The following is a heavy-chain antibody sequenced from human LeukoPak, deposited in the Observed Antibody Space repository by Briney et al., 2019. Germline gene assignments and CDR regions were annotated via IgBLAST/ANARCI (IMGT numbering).Heavy chain of an antibody. CDR1: GFTFSSYS. J-gene: IGHJ3*02. D-gene: IGHD3-3*01. Sequence: GGSLRFSCAASGFTFSSYSMNWVRQAPGKGLEWVSSISSSSSYIYYADSVKGRFTISRDNAKNSLYLQMNSLRAEDTAVYYCARDQGPLYYDFWSGYPTYDAFDIWGQGTMVTVSS. CDR2: ISSSSSYI. CDR3: ARDQGPLYYDFWSGYPTYDAFDI. V-gene: IGHV3-21*01.